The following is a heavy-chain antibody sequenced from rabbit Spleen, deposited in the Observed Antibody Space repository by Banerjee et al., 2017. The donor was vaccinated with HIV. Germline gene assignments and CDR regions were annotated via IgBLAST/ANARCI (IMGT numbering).Heavy chain of an antibody. CDR3: ARAGEGGDGYLNL. CDR2: IYVGSGGGT. V-gene: IGHV1S40*01. D-gene: IGHD5-1*01. Sequence: LEESGGGLVKPGASLTLTCKASGFSFTRGYDMCWVRQAPGKGLEWIACIYVGSGGGTKYASWAKGRFTISKTSSTTVTLQMTSLTVADTATYFCARAGEGGDGYLNLWGPGTLVTVS. J-gene: IGHJ4*01. CDR1: GFSFTRGYD.